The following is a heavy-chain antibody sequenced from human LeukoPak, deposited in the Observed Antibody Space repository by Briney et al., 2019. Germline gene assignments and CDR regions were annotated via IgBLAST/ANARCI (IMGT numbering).Heavy chain of an antibody. CDR3: AKDIGLRDYYGSGIYAFDI. V-gene: IGHV3-9*01. CDR2: ISWNSGSM. Sequence: PGRSLRLSCAASGFTFDDYGIHWVRQAPGKGLEWVAGISWNSGSMDYADSVEGRFTISRDNAKNSLYLQMNSLRAEDTALYYCAKDIGLRDYYGSGIYAFDIWGQGTMVTVS. J-gene: IGHJ3*02. D-gene: IGHD3-10*01. CDR1: GFTFDDYG.